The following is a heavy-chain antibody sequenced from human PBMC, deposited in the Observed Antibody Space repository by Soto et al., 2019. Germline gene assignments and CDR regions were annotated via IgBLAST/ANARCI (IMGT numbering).Heavy chain of an antibody. CDR1: GYTFTSEA. V-gene: IGHV1-18*01. Sequence: ASVKVSCKGSGYTFTSEAINWVRRAPGQGLEWMGWISGYNGNTNYAQKFQDRVTMTTDTSTSTAYMELRSLRSDDTAVYYCARPIRGTYGMDVWGQGTTVTVSS. CDR2: ISGYNGNT. J-gene: IGHJ6*02. CDR3: ARPIRGTYGMDV. D-gene: IGHD1-1*01.